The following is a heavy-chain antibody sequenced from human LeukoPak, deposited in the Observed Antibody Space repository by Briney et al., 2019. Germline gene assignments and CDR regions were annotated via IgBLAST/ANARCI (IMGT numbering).Heavy chain of an antibody. D-gene: IGHD5-12*01. J-gene: IGHJ5*02. CDR3: ARDLGLRGST. V-gene: IGHV3-74*01. CDR1: GFTFSNSW. CDR2: MYGDMRDI. Sequence: GGSLRPSCEASGFTFSNSWMHWVRQIPGKGLVWVSRMYGDMRDISYADSVKGRFTISRDNAKNTVYLQMNSLRGEDTAVYYCARDLGLRGSTWGQGTLVTVSS.